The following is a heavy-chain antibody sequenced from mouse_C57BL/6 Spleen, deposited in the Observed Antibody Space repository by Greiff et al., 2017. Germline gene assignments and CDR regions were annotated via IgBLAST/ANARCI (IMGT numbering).Heavy chain of an antibody. D-gene: IGHD1-1*01. CDR1: GYAFTNYL. V-gene: IGHV1-54*01. CDR2: INPGSGGT. J-gene: IGHJ2*01. Sequence: VKLQESGAELVRPGTSVKVSCKASGYAFTNYLIEWVKQRPGQGLEWIGVINPGSGGTNYNEKFKGKATLTADKSSSTAYMQLSSLTSEDSAVYFCARWDSYYYGSSSFFDYWGQGTTLTVSS. CDR3: ARWDSYYYGSSSFFDY.